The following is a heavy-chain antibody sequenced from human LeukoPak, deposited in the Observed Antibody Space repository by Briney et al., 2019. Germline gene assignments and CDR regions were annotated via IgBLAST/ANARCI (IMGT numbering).Heavy chain of an antibody. CDR2: IYHSGST. V-gene: IGHV4-30-2*01. CDR3: ARDLWGNLYYFDY. Sequence: PSETLSLTCTVSGGSISSGGYYWSWIRQPPGKGLEWIGYIYHSGSTYYNPSLKSRVTISVDRSKNQFSLKLSSVTAADTAVYYCARDLWGNLYYFDYWGQGTLVTVSS. D-gene: IGHD3-16*01. J-gene: IGHJ4*02. CDR1: GGSISSGGYY.